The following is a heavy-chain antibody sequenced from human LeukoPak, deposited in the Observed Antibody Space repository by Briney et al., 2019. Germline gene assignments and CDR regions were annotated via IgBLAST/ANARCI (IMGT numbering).Heavy chain of an antibody. J-gene: IGHJ4*02. CDR2: INWNGGST. Sequence: PGGSLRLSCAASGFTFDDYGMSWVRQAPGKGLEWVSGINWNGGSTGYADSVKGRFTISRDNAKNSLYLQMNSLRAEDTAVYYCARLVEGIYYFDYWGQGTLVTVSS. CDR3: ARLVEGIYYFDY. CDR1: GFTFDDYG. D-gene: IGHD2-15*01. V-gene: IGHV3-20*04.